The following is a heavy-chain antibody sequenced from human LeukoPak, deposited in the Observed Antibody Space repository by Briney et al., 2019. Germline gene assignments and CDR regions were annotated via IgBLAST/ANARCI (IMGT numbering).Heavy chain of an antibody. V-gene: IGHV1-18*01. CDR2: ISAYNGNT. D-gene: IGHD3-22*01. CDR1: GYTFTSYG. Sequence: GASVKVSCKASGYTFTSYGISWVRQAPGQGLEWMGWISAYNGNTNYAQKLQGRVTMTTDTSTSTSYMELRSLRSDDTAVYYCARGCYYYDSSGYSDYWGQGTLVTVSS. J-gene: IGHJ4*02. CDR3: ARGCYYYDSSGYSDY.